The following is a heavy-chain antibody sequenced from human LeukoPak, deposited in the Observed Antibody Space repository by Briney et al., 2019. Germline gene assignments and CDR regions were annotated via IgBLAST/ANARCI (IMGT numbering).Heavy chain of an antibody. J-gene: IGHJ4*02. CDR1: DGSITSSSYY. CDR2: IYYSGST. Sequence: SETLSLTCTVSDGSITSSSYYWGWIRQPPGKGLEWIGSIYYSGSTYYNPSLKSRVTISEDTSKNQFSLEVSSVTAADTAVYYCARTTGWYEKYFDYWGQGTLVTVSS. V-gene: IGHV4-39*01. D-gene: IGHD6-19*01. CDR3: ARTTGWYEKYFDY.